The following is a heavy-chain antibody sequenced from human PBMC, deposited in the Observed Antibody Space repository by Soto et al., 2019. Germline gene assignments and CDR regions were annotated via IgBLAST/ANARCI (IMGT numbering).Heavy chain of an antibody. CDR3: ARESSPYSSGWHTGGY. D-gene: IGHD6-19*01. Sequence: ASVKVSCKASGFTFTSYAMYWVRQAPGQRLEWMGWISAYNGNTNYAQKLQGRVTMTTDTSTSTAYMELRSLRSDDTAVYYCARESSPYSSGWHTGGYWGQGTLVTVSS. CDR1: GFTFTSYA. CDR2: ISAYNGNT. V-gene: IGHV1-18*01. J-gene: IGHJ4*02.